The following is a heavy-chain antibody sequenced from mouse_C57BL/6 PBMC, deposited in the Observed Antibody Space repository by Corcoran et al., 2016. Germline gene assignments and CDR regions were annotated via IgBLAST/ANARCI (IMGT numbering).Heavy chain of an antibody. Sequence: QIQLVQSGPELKKPGETVKISCKASGYTFTTYGMSWVKQAPGKGLKWMGWINTYSGVPTYADDFKGRFAFSLETSASTAYLQINNLKNEDTATYFCARSSDHYGSRYWYFDVWGTGTTVTVSS. CDR2: INTYSGVP. D-gene: IGHD1-1*01. CDR3: ARSSDHYGSRYWYFDV. CDR1: GYTFTTYG. V-gene: IGHV9-3*01. J-gene: IGHJ1*03.